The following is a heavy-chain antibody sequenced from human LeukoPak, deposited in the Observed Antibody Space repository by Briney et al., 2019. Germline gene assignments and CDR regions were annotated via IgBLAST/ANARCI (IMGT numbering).Heavy chain of an antibody. CDR3: AREPSGSGGYDY. D-gene: IGHD3-10*01. J-gene: IGHJ4*02. Sequence: ASVKVSCKASGFTSSGYYMHWVRQAPGQGLEWMAWISPNSGGTNYVQKFQGRVTVTRDTSISTDYMEISGLTSDDTALYYCAREPSGSGGYDYWGQGTLVTVSS. CDR1: GFTSSGYY. CDR2: ISPNSGGT. V-gene: IGHV1-2*02.